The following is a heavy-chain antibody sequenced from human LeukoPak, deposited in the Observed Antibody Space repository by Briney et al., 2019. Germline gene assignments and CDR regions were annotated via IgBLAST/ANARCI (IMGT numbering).Heavy chain of an antibody. CDR3: ARHGIAGVYYGMDV. V-gene: IGHV4-61*08. J-gene: IGHJ6*02. CDR2: IYYSGST. Sequence: SETLSLTCTVSGGTVNTGDYYWTWIRQPPGKGLEWIGYIYYSGSTNYNPSLKSRVTISVDTSKNNFSLKLSSVTAADTAVYYCARHGIAGVYYGMDVWGQGTTVTVSS. CDR1: GGTVNTGDYY. D-gene: IGHD1-26*01.